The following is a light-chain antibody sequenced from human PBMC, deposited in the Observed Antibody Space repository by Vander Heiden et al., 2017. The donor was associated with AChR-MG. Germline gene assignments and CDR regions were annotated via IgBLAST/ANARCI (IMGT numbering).Light chain of an antibody. CDR1: SSNIGSNT. Sequence: SVLTQPPSASGTPGQRVTISCSGSSSNIGSNTVNWYQQLPGTAPKLLIYSNNQRPSGVPDRFSGSKSGTSASLAISGLQSEDEADYYCAPWDDNLNGPVFGAGTKVTVL. V-gene: IGLV1-44*01. CDR2: SNN. CDR3: APWDDNLNGPV. J-gene: IGLJ1*01.